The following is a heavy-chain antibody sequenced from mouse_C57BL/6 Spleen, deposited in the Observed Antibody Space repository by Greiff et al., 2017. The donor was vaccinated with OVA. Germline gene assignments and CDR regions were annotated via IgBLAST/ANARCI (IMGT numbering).Heavy chain of an antibody. J-gene: IGHJ2*01. CDR1: GYTFTEYT. V-gene: IGHV1-62-2*01. CDR3: ARPAHYSYSNFPYYFDY. D-gene: IGHD2-5*01. CDR2: FYPGSGSI. Sequence: VKLQQSGAELVKPGASVKLSCKASGYTFTEYTIHWVKQRSGQGLEWIGWFYPGSGSIKYNEKFKDKATLTADKSSSTVYMKLSRLTSEDSAVYFCARPAHYSYSNFPYYFDYWGQGTTLTVSS.